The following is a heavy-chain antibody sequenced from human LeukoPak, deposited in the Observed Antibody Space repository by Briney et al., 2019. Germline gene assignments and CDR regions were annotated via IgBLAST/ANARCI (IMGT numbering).Heavy chain of an antibody. Sequence: PGGSLRLSCAASGFTFEDYAMHWVRQAPGKGLEWVSGISWNSGRIGYADSVKGRFTISRDNAKNSLYLQMNSLRVEDMALYYCAKRVYYDFWTGRFDSWGQGTLVTVSS. CDR3: AKRVYYDFWTGRFDS. V-gene: IGHV3-9*03. CDR2: ISWNSGRI. D-gene: IGHD3/OR15-3a*01. J-gene: IGHJ4*02. CDR1: GFTFEDYA.